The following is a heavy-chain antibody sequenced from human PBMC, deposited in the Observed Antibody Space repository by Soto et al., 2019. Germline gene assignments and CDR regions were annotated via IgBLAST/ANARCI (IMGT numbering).Heavy chain of an antibody. D-gene: IGHD3-22*01. CDR1: GYTFSSYA. CDR3: AKLYRKDYYDTSGYYYVDFFDY. J-gene: IGHJ4*02. V-gene: IGHV3-23*01. Sequence: GSLRLSCAASGYTFSSYAMSWVRQAPGKGLGWVSVISGSGSRTYYADSAKGRFTVSRDNSKNTLYLQMNSLRAEDTAVYYCAKLYRKDYYDTSGYYYVDFFDYWGQGTLVTVSS. CDR2: ISGSGSRT.